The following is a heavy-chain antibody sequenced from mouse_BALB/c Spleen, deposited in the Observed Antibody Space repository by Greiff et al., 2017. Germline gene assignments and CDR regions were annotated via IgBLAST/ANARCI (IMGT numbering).Heavy chain of an antibody. J-gene: IGHJ1*01. CDR2: ILPGSGST. V-gene: IGHV1-9*01. Sequence: VKLVESGAELMKPGASVKISCKATGYTFSSYWIEWVKQRPGHGLEWIGEILPGSGSTNYNEKFKGKATFTADTSSNTAYMQLSSLTSEDSAVYYCASRIYDGYSDVWGAGTTVTGSS. CDR1: GYTFSSYW. D-gene: IGHD2-3*01. CDR3: ASRIYDGYSDV.